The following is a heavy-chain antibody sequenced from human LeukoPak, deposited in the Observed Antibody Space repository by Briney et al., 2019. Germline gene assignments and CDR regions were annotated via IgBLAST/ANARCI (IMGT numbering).Heavy chain of an antibody. CDR3: ARGKGWFAP. CDR2: IDPSDSYT. CDR1: GYSFTSYW. Sequence: GESLKISCQGSGYSFTSYWIGWVRQMPGKGLEWMGRIDPSDSYTNYSPSFQGLVTISVDKSTSTAYLQWRSLKASDTAMYYCARGKGWFAPWGRGTLVTVSS. J-gene: IGHJ5*02. V-gene: IGHV5-10-1*01.